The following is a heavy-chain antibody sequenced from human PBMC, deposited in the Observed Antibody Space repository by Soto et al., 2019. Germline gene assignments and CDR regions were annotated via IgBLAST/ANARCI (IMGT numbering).Heavy chain of an antibody. CDR1: GYSFTNYW. J-gene: IGHJ4*02. CDR3: ARRGIVVAAPAY. D-gene: IGHD2-15*01. V-gene: IGHV5-51*01. Sequence: QLVQSGAEVKKPGESLRISCQASGYSFTNYWIGWVRQMPGKGLEWMGFIYPGDSDTTYSPSFQGQVTISADKSIGTAYLQWSSLKASDTAMYYGARRGIVVAAPAYWGQGTLVTVSS. CDR2: IYPGDSDT.